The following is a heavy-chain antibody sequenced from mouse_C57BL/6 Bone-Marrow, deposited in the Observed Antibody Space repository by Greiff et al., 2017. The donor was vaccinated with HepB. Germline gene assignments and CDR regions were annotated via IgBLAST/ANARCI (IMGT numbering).Heavy chain of an antibody. Sequence: QVQLKQPGAELVMPGASVKLSCKASGYTFTSYWMHWVKQRPGQGLEWIGEIDPSDSYTNYNQKFKGKSTLTVDKSSSTAYMQLSSLTSEDSAVYYCATRAHDGYYGYFDVWGTGTTVTVSS. CDR1: GYTFTSYW. CDR3: ATRAHDGYYGYFDV. J-gene: IGHJ1*03. D-gene: IGHD2-3*01. V-gene: IGHV1-69*01. CDR2: IDPSDSYT.